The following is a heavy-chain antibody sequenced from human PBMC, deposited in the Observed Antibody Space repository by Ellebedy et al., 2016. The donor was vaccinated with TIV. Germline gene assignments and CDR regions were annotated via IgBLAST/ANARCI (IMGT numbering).Heavy chain of an antibody. D-gene: IGHD4/OR15-4a*01. V-gene: IGHV1-2*02. Sequence: ASVKVSCKTSGYIFTAYYIHWVRQATGQGLEWMGWINPDSGGTNFPQKFQGRVTMTRDTSVNTVYMELSRLQSDDTAVDYCARVLRATSGMDVWGQGTTVTVS. CDR2: INPDSGGT. CDR1: GYIFTAYY. J-gene: IGHJ6*02. CDR3: ARVLRATSGMDV.